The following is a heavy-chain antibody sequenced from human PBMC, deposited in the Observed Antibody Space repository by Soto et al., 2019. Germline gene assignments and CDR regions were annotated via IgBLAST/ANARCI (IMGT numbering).Heavy chain of an antibody. V-gene: IGHV4-59*01. D-gene: IGHD1-1*01. CDR3: ARVWTFHWYFDL. Sequence: PSETLSLTRTGSGGSISSYYWSWIRQPPGKGLEWIGYIYYSGSTNPSLKSRVTISVDTSKNQFSLKLSSVTAADTAVYYCARVWTFHWYFDLWGRGTLVTVSS. J-gene: IGHJ2*01. CDR1: GGSISSYY. CDR2: IYYSGST.